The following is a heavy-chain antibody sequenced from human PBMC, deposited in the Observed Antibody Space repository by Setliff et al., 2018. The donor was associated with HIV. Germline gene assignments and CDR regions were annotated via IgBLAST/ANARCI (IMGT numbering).Heavy chain of an antibody. V-gene: IGHV1-2*02. Sequence: ASVKVSCKASGYTFTGHYLHWVRQAPGQGLEWLGWVNPNSGDAIYAQNFQGRVTMTRDTSINAAYTELRGLGSDDTAVYYCARNFGLSPSGKYYYYYGMDIWGQGTTVTVSS. J-gene: IGHJ6*02. CDR3: ARNFGLSPSGKYYYYYGMDI. CDR1: GYTFTGHY. D-gene: IGHD3-10*01. CDR2: VNPNSGDA.